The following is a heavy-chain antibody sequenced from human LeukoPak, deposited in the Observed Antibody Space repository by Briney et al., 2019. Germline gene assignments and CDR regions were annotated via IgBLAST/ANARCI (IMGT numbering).Heavy chain of an antibody. CDR3: AKDGTSYYFIYY. V-gene: IGHV3-30*02. CDR2: IRYDGSNT. Sequence: GGSLRLSCAASGFTFNNYGMHWVRQAPGKGLEWLAFIRYDGSNTYYADSVKGRFTVYRDDSKNTLYLQMNSLIGDDTAVYYCAKDGTSYYFIYYWGQGTLVTVSS. D-gene: IGHD3-22*01. J-gene: IGHJ4*02. CDR1: GFTFNNYG.